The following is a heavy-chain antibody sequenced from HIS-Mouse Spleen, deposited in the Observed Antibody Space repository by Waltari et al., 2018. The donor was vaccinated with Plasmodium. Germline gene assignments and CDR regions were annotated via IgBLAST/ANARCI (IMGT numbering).Heavy chain of an antibody. V-gene: IGHV4-34*01. D-gene: IGHD7-27*01. CDR3: ARGRTGVNDAFDI. CDR1: GGSFSGYY. J-gene: IGHJ3*02. CDR2: INHSGST. Sequence: QVQLQQWGAGLLKPSETLSLTCAVYGGSFSGYYWIWIRQPPGKGLEWIGEINHSGSTNYNPSLKSRVTISVDTSKNQFSLKLSSVTAADTAVYYCARGRTGVNDAFDIWGQGTMVTVSS.